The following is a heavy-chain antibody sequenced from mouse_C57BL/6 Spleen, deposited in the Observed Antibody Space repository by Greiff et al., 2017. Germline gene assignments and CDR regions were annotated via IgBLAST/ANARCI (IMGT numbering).Heavy chain of an antibody. Sequence: QVQLKESGAELVRPGTSVKVSCKASGYAFTNYLIEWVKQRPGQGLAWIGVINPGSGGTNYNEKFKGKATLTADKSSSTAYMQLSSLTSEDSAVYFCARSRGYGYDEAYWGQGTLVTVSA. V-gene: IGHV1-54*01. CDR2: INPGSGGT. CDR3: ARSRGYGYDEAY. J-gene: IGHJ3*01. CDR1: GYAFTNYL. D-gene: IGHD2-2*01.